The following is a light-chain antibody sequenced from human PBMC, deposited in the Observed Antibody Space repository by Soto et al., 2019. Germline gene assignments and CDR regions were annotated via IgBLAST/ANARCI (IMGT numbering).Light chain of an antibody. CDR3: QQRSNWPIT. V-gene: IGKV3-11*01. CDR2: DAS. CDR1: QSVSGY. Sequence: EIVLTQSPATLSLSPGEGATLSCRASQSVSGYLAWYQQKPGQAPRLLIHDASNRATGIPARFSGSGSGTDFALTVSSLEPEDFPVYYCQQRSNWPITFGQGTRLEIK. J-gene: IGKJ5*01.